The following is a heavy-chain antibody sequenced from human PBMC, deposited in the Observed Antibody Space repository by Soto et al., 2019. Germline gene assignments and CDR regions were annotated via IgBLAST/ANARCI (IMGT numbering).Heavy chain of an antibody. J-gene: IGHJ4*02. Sequence: PSETLSLTCTVSGGFIWGWIRQSPDKGLEWIGYIYNSGRYNYNPSLKSRVTISVDTSKNQFSLKLTSVTAADTAVYYCARDYYVSGTYYPFDYWGQGTLVTVSS. D-gene: IGHD3-10*01. CDR1: GGFI. V-gene: IGHV4-59*01. CDR3: ARDYYVSGTYYPFDY. CDR2: IYNSGRY.